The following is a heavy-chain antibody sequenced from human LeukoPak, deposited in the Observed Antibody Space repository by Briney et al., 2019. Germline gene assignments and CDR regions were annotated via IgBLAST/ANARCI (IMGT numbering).Heavy chain of an antibody. CDR3: ARDPYYYDSSGYSL. CDR1: GDSVKNNDYY. J-gene: IGHJ4*02. D-gene: IGHD3-22*01. V-gene: IGHV4-39*07. CDR2: YSGST. Sequence: SETLSLTCRVSGDSVKNNDYYWAWIRQPPGKGLEWIGSYSGSTYYNPSLESRIIISVDASKNQFSLRLASVTAADTAVYYCARDPYYYDSSGYSLWGQGTLVTVSS.